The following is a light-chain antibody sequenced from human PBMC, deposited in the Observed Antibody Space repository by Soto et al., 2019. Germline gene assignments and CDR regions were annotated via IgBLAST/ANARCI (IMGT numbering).Light chain of an antibody. Sequence: QSALTQPASVSGSPGQSITISCTGTSSDVGSYNLVSGYQQHPGKAPKLMIYEGSKRPSGVSNRFSGSKSGNTASLTISGLQAEDEADYYCCSYAGSSTARVVFGGGTKLTVL. V-gene: IGLV2-23*01. J-gene: IGLJ2*01. CDR3: CSYAGSSTARVV. CDR1: SSDVGSYNL. CDR2: EGS.